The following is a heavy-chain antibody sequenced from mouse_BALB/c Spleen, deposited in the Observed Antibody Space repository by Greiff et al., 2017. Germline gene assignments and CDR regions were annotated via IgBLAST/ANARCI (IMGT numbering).Heavy chain of an antibody. J-gene: IGHJ4*01. CDR3: ARSDYDAMDY. Sequence: VQGVESGPELVRPGVSVKISCKGSSYTFTDYAMHWVKQSHAKSLEWIGVISTYYGNTNYNQKFKGKATMTVDKSSSTAYMELARLTSEDSAVYYCARSDYDAMDYWGQGTSVTVSS. CDR1: SYTFTDYA. CDR2: ISTYYGNT. V-gene: IGHV1-67*01.